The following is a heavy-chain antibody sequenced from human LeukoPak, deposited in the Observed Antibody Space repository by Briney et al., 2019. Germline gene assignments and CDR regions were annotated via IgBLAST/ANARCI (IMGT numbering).Heavy chain of an antibody. D-gene: IGHD3-10*01. V-gene: IGHV4-30-4*01. CDR3: ASLVRQWNWFH. CDR1: VGSICRGDYY. CDR2: IYYSGST. Sequence: SQTLSLTCTLSVGSICRGDYYWSWIRQPPGRGREWIGYIYYSGSTYFNPSLKSRVPISVDTYKNQLCLKLSSVSAADTAVYYCASLVRQWNWFH. J-gene: IGHJ5*02.